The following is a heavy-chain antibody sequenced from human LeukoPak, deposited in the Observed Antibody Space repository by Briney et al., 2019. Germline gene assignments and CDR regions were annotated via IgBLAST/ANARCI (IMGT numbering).Heavy chain of an antibody. CDR1: GFTFSSYG. CDR2: IWYDGSNK. CDR3: ARDFGARGEQPPFDY. V-gene: IGHV3-33*01. D-gene: IGHD3-10*01. Sequence: PGGSLRLSCAASGFTFSSYGMHWVRQAPGKGLEWVAVIWYDGSNKYYADSVKGRFTISRDNSKNTLYLQMNSLRAEDTAVYYCARDFGARGEQPPFDYWGQGTLVTVSS. J-gene: IGHJ4*02.